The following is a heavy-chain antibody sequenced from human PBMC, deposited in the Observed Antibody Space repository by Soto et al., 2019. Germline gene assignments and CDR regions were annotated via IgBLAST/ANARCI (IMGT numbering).Heavy chain of an antibody. D-gene: IGHD2-15*01. CDR2: ISAGGDGA. V-gene: IGHV3-23*01. Sequence: EVQLLESGGGLVQPGGALRLSCAASGFTFSSHAMSWVRQAPGKGLEWVSSISAGGDGAYYADSVKGRFTISRANSNNTLYLQMNILRTEDTAVYYCARDLWWYLHWGQGTLVTVSS. J-gene: IGHJ4*02. CDR3: ARDLWWYLH. CDR1: GFTFSSHA.